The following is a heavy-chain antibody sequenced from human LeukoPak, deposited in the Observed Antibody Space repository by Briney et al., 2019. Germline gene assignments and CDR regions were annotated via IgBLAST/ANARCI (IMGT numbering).Heavy chain of an antibody. CDR1: GFTFSNFW. D-gene: IGHD3-22*01. J-gene: IGHJ4*02. Sequence: GGSLRLSCAASGFTFSNFWMTWVRQAPGKGMECVANVKQDGSQTYYVDSVKGRFTISRDNAKNSLYLQMSSLRAEDTAVYYCARDPYYYDSSGYYYELQLSDYWGQGALVTVSS. CDR2: VKQDGSQT. CDR3: ARDPYYYDSSGYYYELQLSDY. V-gene: IGHV3-7*05.